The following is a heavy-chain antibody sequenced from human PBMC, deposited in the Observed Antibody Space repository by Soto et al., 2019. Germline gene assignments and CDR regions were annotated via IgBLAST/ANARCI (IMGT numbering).Heavy chain of an antibody. V-gene: IGHV1-18*04. J-gene: IGHJ1*01. CDR2: ISAYNGNT. CDR3: ARDRVEGATPRYFQH. CDR1: GYTFTSYG. D-gene: IGHD1-26*01. Sequence: QVQLVQSGAEVRKPGASVKVSCKASGYTFTSYGISWVRQAPGQGLEWMGWISAYNGNTNYAQKLQGRVTMTTDTSTRIAYMELRSLRSDDTAVYYCARDRVEGATPRYFQHWGQGTLVTVSS.